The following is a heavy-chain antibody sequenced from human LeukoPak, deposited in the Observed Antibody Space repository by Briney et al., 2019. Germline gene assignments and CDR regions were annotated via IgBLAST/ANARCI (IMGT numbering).Heavy chain of an antibody. J-gene: IGHJ4*02. V-gene: IGHV3-23*01. D-gene: IGHD3-3*01. CDR1: GFTFSSYA. CDR2: ISGSGGST. Sequence: GGSLRLSCAASGFTFSSYAMSWVRQAPGKGLEWVSAISGSGGSTYYADSVKGRFAISRDNSKNTLYLQMNSLRAEDTAVYYCGEVPWSGYYTAFDYWGQGTLVTVSS. CDR3: GEVPWSGYYTAFDY.